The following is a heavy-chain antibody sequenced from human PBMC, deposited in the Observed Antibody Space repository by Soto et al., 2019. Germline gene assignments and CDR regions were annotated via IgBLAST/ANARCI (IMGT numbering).Heavy chain of an antibody. D-gene: IGHD3-22*01. CDR2: IKGEADGGTT. CDR1: GFTFSNAW. J-gene: IGHJ4*02. V-gene: IGHV3-15*01. CDR3: TTGLSNGYYNFDY. Sequence: GGSLRLSCASSGFTFSNAWLSWVRQAPGKGLEWVGRIKGEADGGTTDYAAPVKGRITISRDHSKDTLYLQMNSLKTEDTAVYYCTTGLSNGYYNFDYWGQGTPVTVSS.